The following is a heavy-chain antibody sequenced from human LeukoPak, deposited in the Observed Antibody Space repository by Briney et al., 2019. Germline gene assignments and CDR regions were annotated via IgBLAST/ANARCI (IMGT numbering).Heavy chain of an antibody. J-gene: IGHJ4*02. CDR1: GGSISSGDYY. V-gene: IGHV4-30-4*01. D-gene: IGHD3-22*01. Sequence: SETLSLTCTVSGGSISSGDYYWSWIRQPPGKGLEWIGYIYYSGSTYYNPSLKSRVTISVDTSKNQFSLKLSSVTAADTAVYYCARLEDYYDSSGYYLFDYWGQGTLVTVSS. CDR2: IYYSGST. CDR3: ARLEDYYDSSGYYLFDY.